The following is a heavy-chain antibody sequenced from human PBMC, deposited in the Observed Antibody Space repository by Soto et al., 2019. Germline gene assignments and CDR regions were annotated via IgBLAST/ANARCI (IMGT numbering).Heavy chain of an antibody. Sequence: EVQLVESGGGLVQPGGSLRLSCAASGFTLSNYAVNWVRQAPGKGLEWVSYISSDSRYIYHGDSGKGRFTISRDKARNSVYLQMNSLRDEDTAVYYCARIKLVDFFFINVDVYDMDVWGQGTPVTVSS. D-gene: IGHD2-15*01. V-gene: IGHV3-48*02. CDR2: ISSDSRYI. CDR1: GFTLSNYA. CDR3: ARIKLVDFFFINVDVYDMDV. J-gene: IGHJ6*02.